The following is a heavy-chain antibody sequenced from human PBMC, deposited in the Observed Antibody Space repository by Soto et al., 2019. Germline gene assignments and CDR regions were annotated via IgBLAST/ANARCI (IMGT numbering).Heavy chain of an antibody. J-gene: IGHJ5*02. CDR1: GYTFTSYG. CDR2: ISAYNGNT. D-gene: IGHD4-17*01. CDR3: ARARDYGGKPSTQRSWSDP. Sequence: ASVKVSCKASGYTFTSYGISWVRQAPGQGLEWMGWISAYNGNTNYAQKLQGRVTMTTDTSTSTAYMELRSLRSDDTAVYYCARARDYGGKPSTQRSWSDPWGQGTLVTVSS. V-gene: IGHV1-18*04.